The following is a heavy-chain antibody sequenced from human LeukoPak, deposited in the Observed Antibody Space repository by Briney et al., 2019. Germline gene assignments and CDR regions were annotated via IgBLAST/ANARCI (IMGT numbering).Heavy chain of an antibody. CDR3: ARDWFGDAFDI. CDR1: GFTFSSYS. Sequence: GGSLRLSCAASGFTFSSYSMNWVRQAPGKGLEWVSSISSSSSYIYYADSVKGRFTISRDNAKNSLYLQMNSLRAEDTAVYYCARDWFGDAFDIWGQGTMVTVSS. J-gene: IGHJ3*02. D-gene: IGHD3-10*01. V-gene: IGHV3-21*01. CDR2: ISSSSSYI.